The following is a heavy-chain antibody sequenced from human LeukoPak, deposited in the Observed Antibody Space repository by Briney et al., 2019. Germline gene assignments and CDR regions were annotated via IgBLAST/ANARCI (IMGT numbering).Heavy chain of an antibody. Sequence: PGGSLRLSCAVSGLPFSNHWMTWVRHATGKGLERVANINQDGSEKYYVDSVKGRFSISRDNAKSSLYLQMNSLRVEDTAMYFCAREGYGDYHIWGQGTIVTVSS. CDR3: AREGYGDYHI. CDR1: GLPFSNHW. CDR2: INQDGSEK. V-gene: IGHV3-7*01. J-gene: IGHJ3*02. D-gene: IGHD4-17*01.